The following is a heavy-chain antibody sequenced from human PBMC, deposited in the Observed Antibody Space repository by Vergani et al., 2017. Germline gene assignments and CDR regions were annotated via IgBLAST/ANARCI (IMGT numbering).Heavy chain of an antibody. CDR1: GGTFSSYA. J-gene: IGHJ3*02. Sequence: QVQLVQSGAEVKKPGSSVKVSCKASGGTFSSYAISWVRQAPGQGLEWMGGIIPIFGTANYAQKFQGRVTITADESTSTTYMELSSLRSEDTAVYYCARDRGIAATVFGAFDIWGQGTMGTVSS. D-gene: IGHD6-13*01. CDR2: IIPIFGTA. CDR3: ARDRGIAATVFGAFDI. V-gene: IGHV1-69*01.